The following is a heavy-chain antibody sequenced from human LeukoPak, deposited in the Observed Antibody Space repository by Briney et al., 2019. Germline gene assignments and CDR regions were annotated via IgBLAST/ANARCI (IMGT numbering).Heavy chain of an antibody. D-gene: IGHD6-19*01. Sequence: GGSLRLSCVASGLPFTSYRMHWVRQAPGKGLEWLAFFPHDASDRYYADSVKGRFTISRDNSKNTLYLQMNSLRAEDTAVYYCTSLAGSSGWYLAPNDYWGQGTLVTVSS. CDR2: FPHDASDR. J-gene: IGHJ4*02. CDR3: TSLAGSSGWYLAPNDY. CDR1: GLPFTSYR. V-gene: IGHV3-30*02.